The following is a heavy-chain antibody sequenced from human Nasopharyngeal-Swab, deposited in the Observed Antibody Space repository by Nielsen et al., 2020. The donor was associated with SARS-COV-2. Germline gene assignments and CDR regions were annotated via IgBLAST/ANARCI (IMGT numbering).Heavy chain of an antibody. CDR3: ARAPVPAASIDY. Sequence: GESLKIYCAASGFTFSSYAMHWVRQAPGKGLEWVAVISYDGSNKYYADSVKGRFTISRDNSKNTLYLQMNSLRAEDTAVYYCARAPVPAASIDYWGQGTLVTVSS. V-gene: IGHV3-30-3*01. D-gene: IGHD2-2*01. CDR2: ISYDGSNK. J-gene: IGHJ4*02. CDR1: GFTFSSYA.